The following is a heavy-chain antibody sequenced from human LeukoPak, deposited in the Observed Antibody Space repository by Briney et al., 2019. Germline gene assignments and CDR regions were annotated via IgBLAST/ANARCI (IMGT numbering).Heavy chain of an antibody. CDR3: TTPTPYDYVWGSYRYDY. Sequence: GGSLRLSCAASGFTFSSYEMNWVRQAPGKGLEWVGRIKSKTDGGTTDYAAPVKGRFTISRDDSKNTLYLQMNSLKTEDTAVYYCTTPTPYDYVWGSYRYDYWGQGTLVTASS. J-gene: IGHJ4*02. CDR2: IKSKTDGGTT. D-gene: IGHD3-16*02. CDR1: GFTFSSYE. V-gene: IGHV3-15*01.